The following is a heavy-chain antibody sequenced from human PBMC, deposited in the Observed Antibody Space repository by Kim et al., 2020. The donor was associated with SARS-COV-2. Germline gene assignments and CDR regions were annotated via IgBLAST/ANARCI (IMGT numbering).Heavy chain of an antibody. D-gene: IGHD3-10*01. CDR1: GFTFSGSA. V-gene: IGHV3-73*01. CDR2: IRTKADSYAA. CDR3: TRRRRGVWYFDL. J-gene: IGHJ2*01. Sequence: GGSLRLSCAASGFTFSGSAMHWVRQASGKGLEWVARIRTKADSYAAAYAASVKGRFTISRDDSKNTAYLQINSLKTEDTAVYYCTRRRRGVWYFDLWGRGTLVTVSS.